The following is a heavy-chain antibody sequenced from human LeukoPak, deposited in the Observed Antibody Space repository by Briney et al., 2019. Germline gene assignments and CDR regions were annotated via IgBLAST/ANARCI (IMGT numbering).Heavy chain of an antibody. J-gene: IGHJ4*02. V-gene: IGHV3-7*03. Sequence: GGSLRLSCAASGFTFSSNWMSWVRQAPGKGLEWVGNIQPDGSEQYPVDSVKGRFTISRDNARNSLFLQMNSLRAEDTAVYYCAKHERVLLWFGELSKGYYFDYWGQGTLVTVSS. CDR3: AKHERVLLWFGELSKGYYFDY. CDR2: IQPDGSEQ. D-gene: IGHD3-10*01. CDR1: GFTFSSNW.